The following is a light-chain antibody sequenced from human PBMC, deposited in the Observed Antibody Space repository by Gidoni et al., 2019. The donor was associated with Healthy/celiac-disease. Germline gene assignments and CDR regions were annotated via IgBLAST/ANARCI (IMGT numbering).Light chain of an antibody. Sequence: NIMLTQPHSVSESPGHTVTLSCTRSSGSIASNYVQWYQQRPGSAPTTVIYEDNQRPSGVPDRFSGSIDSSSNSASLTISGLKTEDEADYYCQSYDSSNYVFGTGTKVTVL. CDR1: SGSIASNY. CDR2: EDN. CDR3: QSYDSSNYV. J-gene: IGLJ1*01. V-gene: IGLV6-57*03.